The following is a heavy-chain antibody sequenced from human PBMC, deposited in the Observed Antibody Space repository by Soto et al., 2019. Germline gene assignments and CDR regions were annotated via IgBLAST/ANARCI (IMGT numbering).Heavy chain of an antibody. D-gene: IGHD1-1*01. Sequence: GAALKVACKTAGYTLTSYGISWVRQAPGQGRELMGWISAYNGNTNYSQKLQGRVTMTTDTPASTAYMELSSLRSEDTAVYYCARDFPYKHWGQGTLVTVSS. J-gene: IGHJ4*02. CDR3: ARDFPYKH. CDR2: ISAYNGNT. V-gene: IGHV1-18*01. CDR1: GYTLTSYG.